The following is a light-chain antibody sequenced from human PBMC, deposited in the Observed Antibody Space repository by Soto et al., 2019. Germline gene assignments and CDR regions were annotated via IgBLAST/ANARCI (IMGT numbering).Light chain of an antibody. CDR1: QSISSW. Sequence: DIQMTQSPSTLSASVGDRVTITCRASQSISSWLAWYQQKPGKAPKLLIYKASSLESGVPSRFNDSGSGTEFTLTISSRQPDDFATYYCQQYSSYSTLGQGTKVEIK. CDR3: QQYSSYST. J-gene: IGKJ1*01. V-gene: IGKV1-5*03. CDR2: KAS.